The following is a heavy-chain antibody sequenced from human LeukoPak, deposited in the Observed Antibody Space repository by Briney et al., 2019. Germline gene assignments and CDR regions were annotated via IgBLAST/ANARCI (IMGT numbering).Heavy chain of an antibody. D-gene: IGHD3-22*01. CDR3: ATGNYYYDSSGYYYGPGDY. CDR1: GGSFSGYY. CDR2: INHSGST. Sequence: SETLSLTCAVYGGSFSGYYWSWIRQPPGKGLEWSGEINHSGSTNYNPSLKSRVTISVDTSKNQFSLKLSSVTAADTAVYYCATGNYYYDSSGYYYGPGDYWGQGTLVTVSS. V-gene: IGHV4-34*01. J-gene: IGHJ4*02.